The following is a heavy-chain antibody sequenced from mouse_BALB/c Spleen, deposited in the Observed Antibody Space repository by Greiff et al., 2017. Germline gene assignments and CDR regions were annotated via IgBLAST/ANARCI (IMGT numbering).Heavy chain of an antibody. CDR2: ITPSNGGT. CDR1: GYTFTSYY. D-gene: IGHD2-1*01. CDR3: TRDGNYRGNAMDY. J-gene: IGHJ4*01. V-gene: IGHV1S81*02. Sequence: QVQLQQSGAELVKPGASVKLSCKASGYTFTSYYMYWVKQRPGQGLEWIGEITPSNGGTNFNEKFKSKATLTVDKSSSTAYMQLSSLTSEDSAVYYCTRDGNYRGNAMDYWGQGTSVTVSS.